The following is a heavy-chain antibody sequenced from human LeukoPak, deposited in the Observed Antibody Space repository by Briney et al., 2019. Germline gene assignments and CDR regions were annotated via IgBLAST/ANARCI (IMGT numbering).Heavy chain of an antibody. J-gene: IGHJ6*04. Sequence: SETLSLTCAVSGGSISSSHWWSWVRQPPGKGPEWIGEIYHSGSTNYNPSLKSRVTISVDKSKNQFSLKLSSVTAADTAVYYCARQWLVSGYYYYYGMDVWGKGTTVTVSS. CDR3: ARQWLVSGYYYYYGMDV. CDR2: IYHSGST. CDR1: GGSISSSHW. D-gene: IGHD6-19*01. V-gene: IGHV4-4*02.